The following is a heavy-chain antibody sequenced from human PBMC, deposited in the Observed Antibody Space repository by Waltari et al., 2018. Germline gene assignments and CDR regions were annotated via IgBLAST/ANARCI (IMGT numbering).Heavy chain of an antibody. D-gene: IGHD2-15*01. V-gene: IGHV4-38-2*02. CDR1: GYSISSGYY. CDR2: IYHSGST. CDR3: AREWLIVKDAFDI. Sequence: QVQLQEAGPGQVKPSETLSLTCAVSGYSISSGYYGGWLRQPPGKGVEWIGSIYHSGSTYYNPSLKSRVTISVDTSKNQFSLKLSSVTAADTAVYYCAREWLIVKDAFDIWGQGTMVTVSS. J-gene: IGHJ3*02.